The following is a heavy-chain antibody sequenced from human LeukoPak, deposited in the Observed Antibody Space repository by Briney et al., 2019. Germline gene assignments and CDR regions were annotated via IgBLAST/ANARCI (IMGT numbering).Heavy chain of an antibody. CDR2: ISYDGSNK. CDR1: GFTLSSYA. CDR3: AKDPRGYYDNWFDP. D-gene: IGHD3-3*01. V-gene: IGHV3-30*04. Sequence: PGGSLRLSCAASGFTLSSYAMSWVRQAPGKGLEWVTAISYDGSNKYYADSVKGRFTISRDNSKNTVYVQMNSLRAEDTAVYYCAKDPRGYYDNWFDPWGQGTLVTVSS. J-gene: IGHJ5*02.